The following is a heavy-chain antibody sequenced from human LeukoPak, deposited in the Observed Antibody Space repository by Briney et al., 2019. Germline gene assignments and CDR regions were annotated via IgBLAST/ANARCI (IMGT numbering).Heavy chain of an antibody. CDR3: ARDRRPYGEPRFNWFDP. J-gene: IGHJ5*02. CDR2: IYTSGST. V-gene: IGHV4-4*07. CDR1: GGSFSGYY. Sequence: TSETLSLTCAVYGGSFSGYYWSWIRQPPGKGLEWIGRIYTSGSTNYNPSLKSRVTMSVDTSKNQFSLKLSSVTAADTAVYYCARDRRPYGEPRFNWFDPWGQGTLVTVSS. D-gene: IGHD4-17*01.